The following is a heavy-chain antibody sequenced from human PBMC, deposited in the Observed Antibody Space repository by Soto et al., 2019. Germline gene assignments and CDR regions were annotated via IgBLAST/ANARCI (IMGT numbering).Heavy chain of an antibody. CDR2: ISWNSGII. Sequence: PVGYLRLSCAASGFTFENYAMHWVRQAPGKGLEWVSGISWNSGIIGYADSVKGRFTISRDNAKNSLYLQMNSLRAEDTAFYYCAKDKLYSNYEYYFDNWGRGTQVTVSS. CDR3: AKDKLYSNYEYYFDN. J-gene: IGHJ4*02. CDR1: GFTFENYA. V-gene: IGHV3-9*01. D-gene: IGHD4-4*01.